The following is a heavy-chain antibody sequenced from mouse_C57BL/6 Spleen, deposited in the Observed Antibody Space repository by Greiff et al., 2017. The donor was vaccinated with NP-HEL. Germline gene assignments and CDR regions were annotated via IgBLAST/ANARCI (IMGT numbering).Heavy chain of an antibody. CDR3: ARSPYSGYFDV. J-gene: IGHJ1*03. Sequence: VQLQQPGAELVRPGSSVKLSCKASGYTFTSYWMHWVKQRPIQGLEWIGNIDPSDSETHYNQKFKDKATLTVDNSSSTAYMQLSSLTSEDSAVYYCARSPYSGYFDVWGTGTTVTVSS. CDR1: GYTFTSYW. V-gene: IGHV1-52*01. CDR2: IDPSDSET. D-gene: IGHD2-12*01.